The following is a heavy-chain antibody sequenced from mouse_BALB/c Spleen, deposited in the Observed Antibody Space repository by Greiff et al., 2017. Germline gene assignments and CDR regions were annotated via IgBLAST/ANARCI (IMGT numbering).Heavy chain of an antibody. CDR2: IWAGGST. V-gene: IGHV2-9*02. D-gene: IGHD1-2*01. CDR1: GFSLTSYG. CDR3: ARGLLRRWFAY. Sequence: VKLMESGPGLVAPSQSLSITCTVSGFSLTSYGVHWVRQPPGKGLEWLGVIWAGGSTNYNSALMSRLSISKDNSKSQVFLKMNSLQTDDTAMYYCARGLLRRWFAYWGQGTLVTVSA. J-gene: IGHJ3*01.